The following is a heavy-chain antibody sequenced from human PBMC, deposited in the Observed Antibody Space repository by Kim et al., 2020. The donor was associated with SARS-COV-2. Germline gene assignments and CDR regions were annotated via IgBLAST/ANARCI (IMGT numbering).Heavy chain of an antibody. CDR3: AVDPNIVVVVAATESDY. V-gene: IGHV1-2*02. D-gene: IGHD2-15*01. CDR2: INPNSGGT. J-gene: IGHJ4*02. CDR1: GYTFTGYY. Sequence: ASVKVSCKASGYTFTGYYMHWVRQAPGQGLEWMGWINPNSGGTNYAQKFQGRVTMTRDTSISTAYMELSRLRSDDTAVYYCAVDPNIVVVVAATESDYWGQGTLVTVSS.